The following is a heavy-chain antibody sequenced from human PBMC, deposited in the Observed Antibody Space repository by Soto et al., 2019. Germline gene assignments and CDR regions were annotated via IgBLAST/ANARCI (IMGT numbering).Heavy chain of an antibody. Sequence: ASVKVSCKAFGYTFTSYSISWVRQAPGQGLEWMGWISVYNGNTNYAQKFQGRVTMTTDTSTNTAYMELRSLRYDDTAVYYCARDEAFDIGGQGTRVTV. CDR2: ISVYNGNT. CDR1: GYTFTSYS. V-gene: IGHV1-18*01. J-gene: IGHJ3*02. CDR3: ARDEAFDI.